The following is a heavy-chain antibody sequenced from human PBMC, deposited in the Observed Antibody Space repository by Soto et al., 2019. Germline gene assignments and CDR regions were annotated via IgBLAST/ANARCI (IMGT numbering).Heavy chain of an antibody. V-gene: IGHV3-48*02. CDR1: GFTFSSYS. Sequence: EVQLVESGGGLVQPGGSLRLSCAASGFTFSSYSMNWVRQAPGKGLEWVSYISSSSSTLYYADSVKGRFTISRDNAKNPLYRQMNSLRDEDTAVYYCARDRDDYGDYPTFDYWGQGTLVTVSS. J-gene: IGHJ4*02. CDR2: ISSSSSTL. CDR3: ARDRDDYGDYPTFDY. D-gene: IGHD4-17*01.